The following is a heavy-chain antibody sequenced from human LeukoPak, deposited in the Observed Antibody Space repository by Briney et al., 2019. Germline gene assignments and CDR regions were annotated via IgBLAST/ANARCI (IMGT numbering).Heavy chain of an antibody. J-gene: IGHJ4*02. CDR3: ANGLIGGAFDY. CDR2: IYPDDSDT. CDR1: GYSFTSYW. D-gene: IGHD3-16*01. V-gene: IGHV5-51*01. Sequence: GESLKISCKGSGYSFTSYWIAWVRQMPGKGLEWMGLIYPDDSDTRYSPSFEGRVTISADKSISTAYLQWRSLRASDTAMYYCANGLIGGAFDYWGQGTLVTVSS.